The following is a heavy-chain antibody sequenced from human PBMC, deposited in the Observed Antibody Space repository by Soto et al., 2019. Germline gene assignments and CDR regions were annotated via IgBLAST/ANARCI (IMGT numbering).Heavy chain of an antibody. Sequence: GGSLRLSCAASGFTFSSYAMSWVRQAPGKGLEWVSAISGSGGSTYYADSVKGRFTISRDNSKNTLYLQMNSLRAEDTAVYYCAKDRYYDFWSGYYTGFLMDVWGQGTMVTVSS. CDR2: ISGSGGST. J-gene: IGHJ6*02. CDR3: AKDRYYDFWSGYYTGFLMDV. CDR1: GFTFSSYA. D-gene: IGHD3-3*01. V-gene: IGHV3-23*01.